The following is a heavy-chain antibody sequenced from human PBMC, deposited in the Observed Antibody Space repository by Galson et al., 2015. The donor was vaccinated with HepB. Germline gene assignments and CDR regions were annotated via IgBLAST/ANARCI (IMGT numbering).Heavy chain of an antibody. V-gene: IGHV3-11*05. D-gene: IGHD3-10*01. Sequence: SLRLSCAASGFTFSDYYMSWIRQAPGKGLEWVSYISSSSSYTNYADSVKGRFTISRDNAKNSLYMQMNSLRAEDTAVYYCAREGWGFGDGMDVWGQGTTVAVSS. J-gene: IGHJ6*02. CDR1: GFTFSDYY. CDR3: AREGWGFGDGMDV. CDR2: ISSSSSYT.